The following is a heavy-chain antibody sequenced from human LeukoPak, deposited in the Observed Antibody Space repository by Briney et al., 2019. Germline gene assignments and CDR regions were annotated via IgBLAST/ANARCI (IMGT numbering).Heavy chain of an antibody. CDR2: IYYSGST. V-gene: IGHV4-59*08. CDR1: GGSISGYY. Sequence: SETLSLTCTVSGGSISGYYWSWIRQPPGKGLEWIGYIYYSGSTNYNPSLKSRVTISVDTSKNQFSLKLSSVTAADTAVYYCARHYGGSYRLDAFDIWGQGTMVTVSS. CDR3: ARHYGGSYRLDAFDI. J-gene: IGHJ3*02. D-gene: IGHD1-26*01.